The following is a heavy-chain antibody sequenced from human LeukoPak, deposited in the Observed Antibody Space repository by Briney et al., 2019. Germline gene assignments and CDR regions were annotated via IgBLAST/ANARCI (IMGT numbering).Heavy chain of an antibody. CDR3: ARDSDIAVAGTSPWFDP. J-gene: IGHJ5*02. CDR1: GFTFSSYS. Sequence: TGGSLRLSCAASGFTFSSYSMNWVRQAPGKGLEWVSSISSSSSYIYYADSVKGRFTISRDNAKNSLYPQMNSLRAEDTAVYYCARDSDIAVAGTSPWFDPWGQGALVTVSS. V-gene: IGHV3-21*01. CDR2: ISSSSSYI. D-gene: IGHD6-19*01.